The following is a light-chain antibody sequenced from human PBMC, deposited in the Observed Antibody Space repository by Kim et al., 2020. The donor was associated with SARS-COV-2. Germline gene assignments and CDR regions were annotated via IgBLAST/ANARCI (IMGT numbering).Light chain of an antibody. CDR3: HQYQSYLWT. Sequence: DIQMTQSPSTLSASVGDRVTITCRASQNIGNWLAWYQQKPGKAPNLLIYKSSTLKSGVPSRFSGSGSGTEFTLTVTSLQPDDFGTYYCHQYQSYLWTFGQGTKLEI. CDR2: KSS. V-gene: IGKV1-5*03. J-gene: IGKJ1*01. CDR1: QNIGNW.